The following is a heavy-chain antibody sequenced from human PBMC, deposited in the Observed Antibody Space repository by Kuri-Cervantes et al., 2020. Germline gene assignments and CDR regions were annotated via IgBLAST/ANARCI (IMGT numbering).Heavy chain of an antibody. CDR1: GFTFSSYG. Sequence: GESLKISCAASGFTFSSYGMHWVRQAPGKGLEWVAVIWYDGSNKYYADFVKGRFTISRDNAKNSLYLQMNSLRAEDTAVYYCARSTTVVQRGSGYWGQGTLVTVSS. CDR3: ARSTTVVQRGSGY. V-gene: IGHV3-33*01. J-gene: IGHJ4*02. D-gene: IGHD4-23*01. CDR2: IWYDGSNK.